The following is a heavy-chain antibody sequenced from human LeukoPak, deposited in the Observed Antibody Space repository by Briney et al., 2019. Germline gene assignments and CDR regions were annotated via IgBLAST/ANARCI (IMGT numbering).Heavy chain of an antibody. J-gene: IGHJ5*02. D-gene: IGHD5-12*01. CDR1: GGSISSSDYH. V-gene: IGHV4-39*01. CDR2: IYYSGST. CDR3: ARGLTRGYTYGGCFDP. Sequence: SETLSLTCTVSGGSISSSDYHWGWIRQPPGKGLEWIASIYYSGSTYYSPSLKSGVTISVDTSKNQFSLKLRSVTATDTAVYYCARGLTRGYTYGGCFDPWGQGTLVTASS.